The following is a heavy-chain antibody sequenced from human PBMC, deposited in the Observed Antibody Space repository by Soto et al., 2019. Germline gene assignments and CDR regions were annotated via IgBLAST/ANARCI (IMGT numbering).Heavy chain of an antibody. J-gene: IGHJ6*03. V-gene: IGHV4-39*01. CDR2: IYYSGST. CDR3: ARPFYGSGRWVRMDV. D-gene: IGHD3-10*01. CDR1: GGSISSSSYY. Sequence: PSETLSLTCTVSGGSISSSSYYWGWIRQPPGKGLEWIGSIYYSGSTYYNPSLKSRVTISVDTSKNQFSLKLSSVTAADTALYYFARPFYGSGRWVRMDVWGKGTTVTVSS.